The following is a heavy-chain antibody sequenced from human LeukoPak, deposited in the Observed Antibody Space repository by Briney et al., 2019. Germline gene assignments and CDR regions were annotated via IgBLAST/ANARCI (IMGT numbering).Heavy chain of an antibody. V-gene: IGHV3-48*03. Sequence: GGSLRLSCAASGFTFSSYEMNWVRQAPGKGLEWISYISSSGSTTYYADSVKGRLTISRDNAKNSLSLQMNSLRAEDTAVYYCARDGSSSGADYWGQGTLVTVSS. CDR2: ISSSGSTT. CDR3: ARDGSSSGADY. J-gene: IGHJ4*02. D-gene: IGHD2-15*01. CDR1: GFTFSSYE.